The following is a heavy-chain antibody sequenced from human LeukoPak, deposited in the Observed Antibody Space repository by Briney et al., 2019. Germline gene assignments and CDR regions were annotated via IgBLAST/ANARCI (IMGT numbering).Heavy chain of an antibody. D-gene: IGHD6-19*01. CDR3: ARDFPNSSGWSPRDY. Sequence: SSETLSLTCTVSGGSISSGGYYWSWIRQPPGKGLEWIGYIYHSGSTYYNPSLKSRVTISVDRSKNQFSLKLSSVTAADTAVYYCARDFPNSSGWSPRDYWGQGTLVTVSS. CDR1: GGSISSGGYY. CDR2: IYHSGST. J-gene: IGHJ4*02. V-gene: IGHV4-30-2*01.